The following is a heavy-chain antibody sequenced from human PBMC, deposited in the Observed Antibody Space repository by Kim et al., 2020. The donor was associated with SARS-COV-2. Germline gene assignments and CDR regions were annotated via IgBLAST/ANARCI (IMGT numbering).Heavy chain of an antibody. Sequence: KGRFTISRDNSKNKLYLQMNSLRAEDTAVYYCAKHPGSYYTYYYYYGMDVWGQGTTVTVSS. D-gene: IGHD3-10*01. J-gene: IGHJ6*02. CDR3: AKHPGSYYTYYYYYGMDV. V-gene: IGHV3-23*03.